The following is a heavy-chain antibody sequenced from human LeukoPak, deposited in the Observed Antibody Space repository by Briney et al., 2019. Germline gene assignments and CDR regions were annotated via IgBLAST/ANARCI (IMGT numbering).Heavy chain of an antibody. J-gene: IGHJ3*02. CDR1: GGSISSGGYY. Sequence: PSETLSLTCTVSGGSISSGGYYWSWIRQHPGKGLEWIGYMYYSGSTYYNPSLKSRVTISVDTSKNQFSLKLSSVTAADTAVYYCARDRWHVRDGAFDIWGQGTVVTVSP. V-gene: IGHV4-31*03. D-gene: IGHD3-10*02. CDR3: ARDRWHVRDGAFDI. CDR2: MYYSGST.